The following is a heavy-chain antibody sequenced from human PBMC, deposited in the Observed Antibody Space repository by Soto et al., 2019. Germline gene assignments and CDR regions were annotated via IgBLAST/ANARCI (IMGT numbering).Heavy chain of an antibody. CDR2: ISYDGSNK. CDR3: ARAGGSSGWYAPFDY. CDR1: GFTFSSYA. Sequence: QVQLVESGGGVVQPGRSLRLSCAASGFTFSSYAMHWVRQAPGKGLEWVAVISYDGSNKYYADSVKGRITISRDNSKNTLYLQMNSLRAEDTAVYYCARAGGSSGWYAPFDYWGQGTLVTVSS. V-gene: IGHV3-30-3*01. D-gene: IGHD6-19*01. J-gene: IGHJ4*02.